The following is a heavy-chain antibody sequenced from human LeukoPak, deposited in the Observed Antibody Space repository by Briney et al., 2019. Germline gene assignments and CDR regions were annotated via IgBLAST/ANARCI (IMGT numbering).Heavy chain of an antibody. Sequence: SETLSLTCTVSGASISSTTYYWGWIRQPPRKGLEWIASIYYSGSTYYNPSLKSRVTISVDTSKNQYSLKLSSVTAADTAVYYCARHKYSSGWPPEGAFDIWGQGTMVTVSS. CDR2: IYYSGST. CDR3: ARHKYSSGWPPEGAFDI. V-gene: IGHV4-39*01. CDR1: GASISSTTYY. D-gene: IGHD6-19*01. J-gene: IGHJ3*02.